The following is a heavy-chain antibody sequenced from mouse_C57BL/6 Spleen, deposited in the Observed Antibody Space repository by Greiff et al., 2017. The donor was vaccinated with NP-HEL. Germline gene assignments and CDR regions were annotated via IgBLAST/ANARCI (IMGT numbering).Heavy chain of an antibody. J-gene: IGHJ3*01. CDR3: AGSYYGSSLFAY. V-gene: IGHV1-78*01. Sequence: VKLQESDAELVKPGASVKISCKVSGYTFTDHTIHWMKQRPEQGLEWIGYIYPRDGSTKYNEKFKGKATLTADKSSSTAYMQLNSLTSEDSAVYFCAGSYYGSSLFAYWGQGTLVTVSA. CDR1: GYTFTDHT. CDR2: IYPRDGST. D-gene: IGHD1-1*01.